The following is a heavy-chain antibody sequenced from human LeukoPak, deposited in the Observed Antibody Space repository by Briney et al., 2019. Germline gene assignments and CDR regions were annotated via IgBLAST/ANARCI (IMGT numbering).Heavy chain of an antibody. J-gene: IGHJ4*02. D-gene: IGHD5-18*01. CDR2: ISGSAGST. Sequence: PGGSLRLSCAASGFTFSSYAMSWVRQAPGKGLEWVSAISGSAGSTYYADAVKGRFTISRDNSKNTLYLQMNSLRAEDTAVYYCAKSGGIQLWSPVGDYWGQGTLVTVSS. CDR3: AKSGGIQLWSPVGDY. V-gene: IGHV3-23*01. CDR1: GFTFSSYA.